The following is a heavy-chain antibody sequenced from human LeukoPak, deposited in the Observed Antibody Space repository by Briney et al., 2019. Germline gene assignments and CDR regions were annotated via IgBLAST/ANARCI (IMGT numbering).Heavy chain of an antibody. CDR3: ARDRLVVVVAVNGMDV. J-gene: IGHJ6*02. CDR2: ISYDGSNK. D-gene: IGHD2-15*01. Sequence: GGSLRLSCAASGFTFSSYAMHWVRQAPGKGLEWVAVISYDGSNKYYADSVKGRFTISRDNSKNTLYPQMNSLRAEDTAVYYCARDRLVVVVAVNGMDVWGQGTTVTVSS. V-gene: IGHV3-30-3*01. CDR1: GFTFSSYA.